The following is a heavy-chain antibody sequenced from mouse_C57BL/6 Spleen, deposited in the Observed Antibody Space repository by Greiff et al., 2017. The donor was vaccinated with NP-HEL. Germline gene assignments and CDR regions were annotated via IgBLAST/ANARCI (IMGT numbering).Heavy chain of an antibody. V-gene: IGHV1-64*01. J-gene: IGHJ4*01. CDR1: GYTFTSYW. CDR3: ARGDYDGYAMDY. CDR2: IHPNSGST. Sequence: QVQLQQPGAELVKPGASVTLSCKASGYTFTSYWMHWVKQRPGQGLEWIGMIHPNSGSTNYNEKFKSKATLTVDKSSSTAYMQLSSLTSEDSAVYYCARGDYDGYAMDYWGQGTSVTVSS. D-gene: IGHD2-4*01.